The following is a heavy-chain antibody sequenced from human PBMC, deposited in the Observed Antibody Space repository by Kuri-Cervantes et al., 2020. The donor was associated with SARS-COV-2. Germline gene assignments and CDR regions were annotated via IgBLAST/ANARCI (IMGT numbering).Heavy chain of an antibody. J-gene: IGHJ3*02. CDR2: ITRSSVYI. V-gene: IGHV3-21*04. CDR3: AKDQWWDSSGYPGGISSHDAFDI. Sequence: GESLKISCVASGFTFSAYTLNWVRQAPGKGLEWVSSITRSSVYISYADSLKGRFTISRDNSKNTLYLQMNSLRAEDTAVYYCAKDQWWDSSGYPGGISSHDAFDIWGQGTMVTVSS. CDR1: GFTFSAYT. D-gene: IGHD3-22*01.